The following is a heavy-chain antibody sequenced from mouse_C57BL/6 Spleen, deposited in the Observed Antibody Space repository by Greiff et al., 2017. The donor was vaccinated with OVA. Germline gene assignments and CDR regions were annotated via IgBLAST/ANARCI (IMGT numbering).Heavy chain of an antibody. CDR2: IYPSDSET. CDR1: GYTFTSYW. CDR3: ARSGGYYPGWFAY. J-gene: IGHJ3*01. D-gene: IGHD2-3*01. V-gene: IGHV1-61*01. Sequence: QVQLQQSGAELVRPGSSVKLSCKASGYTFTSYWMDWVKQRPGQGLEWIGNIYPSDSETHYNQKFKDKATLTVDKSSSTAYMQLSSLTSEDSAVYYCARSGGYYPGWFAYWGQGTLVTVSA.